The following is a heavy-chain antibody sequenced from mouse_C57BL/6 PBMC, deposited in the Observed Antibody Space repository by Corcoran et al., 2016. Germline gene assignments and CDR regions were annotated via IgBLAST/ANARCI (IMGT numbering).Heavy chain of an antibody. D-gene: IGHD1-1*01. J-gene: IGHJ2*01. Sequence: QVQLQQSGAELVKPGASVKISCKASGYAFSSYWMNWVKQRHGKGLEWIGQIYPGDGDTNYNGKFKGKATLTADKSSSTAYMQLSSLTSEDSAVYFCARSNYYGSRYGYWGQGTTLTVSS. CDR2: IYPGDGDT. CDR1: GYAFSSYW. CDR3: ARSNYYGSRYGY. V-gene: IGHV1-80*01.